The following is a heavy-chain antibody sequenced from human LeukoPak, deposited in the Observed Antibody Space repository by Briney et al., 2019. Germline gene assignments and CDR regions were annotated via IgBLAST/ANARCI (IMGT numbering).Heavy chain of an antibody. CDR3: ARGSDWYFDL. CDR1: EFTFSSYA. Sequence: GGSLRLSCAGSEFTFSSYAIHWVRQAPGKGLEWVTIISGDGGLKYYADSVKGRFTISRDNSKNMLYLQMDSLRPEDTALYYCARGSDWYFDLWGRGTLVTVSS. CDR2: ISGDGGLK. J-gene: IGHJ2*01. V-gene: IGHV3-30*04.